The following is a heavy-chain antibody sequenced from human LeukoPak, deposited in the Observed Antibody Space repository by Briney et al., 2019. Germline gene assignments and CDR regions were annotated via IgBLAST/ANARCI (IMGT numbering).Heavy chain of an antibody. J-gene: IGHJ4*02. V-gene: IGHV1-46*01. CDR1: GYTFTSYY. CDR3: GRSQQLAIFHY. CDR2: INPSGGST. Sequence: ASVKVSCKASGYTFTSYYMHWVRLAPAQGLEWMGIINPSGGSTSYAQKFQGRVTMTRAMSTSTVYMELSSPRSEDTAVYYCGRSQQLAIFHYWGQGTLVTVSS. D-gene: IGHD6-13*01.